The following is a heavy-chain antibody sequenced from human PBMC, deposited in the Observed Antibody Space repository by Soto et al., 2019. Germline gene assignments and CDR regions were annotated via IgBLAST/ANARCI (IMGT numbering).Heavy chain of an antibody. J-gene: IGHJ6*02. D-gene: IGHD3-10*01. V-gene: IGHV4-34*01. Sequence: SETLSLTCAVYGGXFSGYYWSWIRQPPGKGLEWIGEINHSGSTNYNPSLKSRVTISVDTSKNQFSLKLSSVTAADTAVYYCARGVGVGYYGSGSYYHYYYYGMDVWGQGTTVTVSS. CDR2: INHSGST. CDR3: ARGVGVGYYGSGSYYHYYYYGMDV. CDR1: GGXFSGYY.